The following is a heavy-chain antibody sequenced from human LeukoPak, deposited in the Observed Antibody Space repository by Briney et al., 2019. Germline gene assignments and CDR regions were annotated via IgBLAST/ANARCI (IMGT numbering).Heavy chain of an antibody. V-gene: IGHV3-23*01. CDR2: ISGSGGTT. D-gene: IGHD3-10*01. Sequence: HPGGSLRLSCVASGFTFSSYPMTWVRQAPGKGLEWVSAISGSGGTTYYADSVKGRFTISRDNSKNTLYLQMNSLRAEDTAVYYCAKGMKVRGYYPFDIWGQGTMVTVSS. CDR3: AKGMKVRGYYPFDI. CDR1: GFTFSSYP. J-gene: IGHJ3*02.